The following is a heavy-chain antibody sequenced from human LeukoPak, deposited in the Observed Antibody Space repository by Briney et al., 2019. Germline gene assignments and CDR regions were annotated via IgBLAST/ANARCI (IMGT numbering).Heavy chain of an antibody. D-gene: IGHD3-10*01. CDR1: GDSISSYY. CDR3: ARDMVRGVKAYLSWFDP. J-gene: IGHJ5*02. CDR2: MYVSGST. Sequence: SGTLSLTCTVSGDSISSYYWSWIRQPAGKGLEWIGRMYVSGSTNYNPSLKSRVTMSVDTSKNQFSLKMTSVTAAATAFYYCARDMVRGVKAYLSWFDPWGQGILVTVST. V-gene: IGHV4-4*07.